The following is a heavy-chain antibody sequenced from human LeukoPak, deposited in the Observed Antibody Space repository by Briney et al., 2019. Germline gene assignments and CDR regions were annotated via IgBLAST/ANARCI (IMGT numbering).Heavy chain of an antibody. V-gene: IGHV4-30-4*08. CDR2: IYYSGST. CDR1: GGSISSGDYY. Sequence: SQTLSLTCTVSGGSISSGDYYWSWIRQPPGRGLEWIGYIYYSGSTYYNSSLKSRLTISLDTSKNQFSLNLTSVTAADTAVYYCARDVAAYYYDSSGYPWGQGTLVTVSS. J-gene: IGHJ4*02. CDR3: ARDVAAYYYDSSGYP. D-gene: IGHD3-22*01.